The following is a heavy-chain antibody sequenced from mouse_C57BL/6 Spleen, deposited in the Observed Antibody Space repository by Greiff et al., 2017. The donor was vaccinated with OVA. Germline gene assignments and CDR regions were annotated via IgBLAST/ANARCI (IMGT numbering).Heavy chain of an antibody. J-gene: IGHJ3*01. CDR2: IYPGSGNT. CDR1: GYTFTDYY. V-gene: IGHV1-76*01. Sequence: VQLVESGAELVRPGASVKLSCKASGYTFTDYYINWVKQRPGQGLEWIARIYPGSGNTYYNEKFKGKATLTAEKSSSTAYMQLSSLTSEDSAVYFCARGDEGGFAYWGQGTLVTVSA. CDR3: ARGDEGGFAY.